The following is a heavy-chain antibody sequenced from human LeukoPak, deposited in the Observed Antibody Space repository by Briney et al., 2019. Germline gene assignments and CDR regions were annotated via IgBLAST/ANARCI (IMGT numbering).Heavy chain of an antibody. D-gene: IGHD3-9*01. J-gene: IGHJ6*04. Sequence: EASVKVSCKVSGYTLTELSMHWVRQAPGTGHEWMGGFDPEDGETIYAQKFQGRVTMTEDTSTDTAYMELSSLRSEDTAVYYCARMRRYFDWLLARYYYYGMDVWGKGTTVTVSS. CDR2: FDPEDGET. CDR1: GYTLTELS. V-gene: IGHV1-24*01. CDR3: ARMRRYFDWLLARYYYYGMDV.